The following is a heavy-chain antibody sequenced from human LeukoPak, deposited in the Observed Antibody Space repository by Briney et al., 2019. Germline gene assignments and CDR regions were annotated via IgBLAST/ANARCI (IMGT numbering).Heavy chain of an antibody. CDR2: IIPILGIA. Sequence: ASVKVSCKASGYTFTSYGISWVRQAPGQGLEWMGRIIPILGIANYAQKFQGRVTITADKSTSTAYMELSSLRSEDTAVYYCATPAGYSSGGDAFDIWGQGTMVTVSS. J-gene: IGHJ3*02. CDR1: GYTFTSYG. V-gene: IGHV1-69*04. D-gene: IGHD6-19*01. CDR3: ATPAGYSSGGDAFDI.